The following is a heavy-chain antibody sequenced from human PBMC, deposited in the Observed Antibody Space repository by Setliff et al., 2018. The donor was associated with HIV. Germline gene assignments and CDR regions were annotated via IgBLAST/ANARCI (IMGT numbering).Heavy chain of an antibody. D-gene: IGHD3-16*01. CDR1: GYTFSDYW. Sequence: GESLKISCKGSGYTFSDYWIGWVRQMPGKGLEWMGIIYPDDSATRYSPSFQGQVTISADKSINTAYLRWRSLRASDTAIYFCAKHGFERKSPYNWFDSWGQGTLVTVSS. CDR3: AKHGFERKSPYNWFDS. CDR2: IYPDDSAT. V-gene: IGHV5-51*01. J-gene: IGHJ5*01.